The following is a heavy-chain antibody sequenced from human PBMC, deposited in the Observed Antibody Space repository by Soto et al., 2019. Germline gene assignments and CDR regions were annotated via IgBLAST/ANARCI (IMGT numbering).Heavy chain of an antibody. CDR3: AHTGYYYGSEATNWFDP. CDR1: GFSLITSGVG. CDR2: IYWDDDK. Sequence: QITLKESGPTLVKPTQTLTLTCTFSGFSLITSGVGVGWIRQPPGKALEWLALIYWDDDKRYSPSLKSRLTITKDTSKNQVVLTMTNMDPVDTATYYCAHTGYYYGSEATNWFDPWGQGTLVTVSS. J-gene: IGHJ5*02. V-gene: IGHV2-5*02. D-gene: IGHD3-10*01.